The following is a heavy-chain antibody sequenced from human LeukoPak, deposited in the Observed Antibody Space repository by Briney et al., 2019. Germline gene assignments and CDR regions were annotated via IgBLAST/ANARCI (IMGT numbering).Heavy chain of an antibody. J-gene: IGHJ4*02. V-gene: IGHV3-48*01. CDR3: ARGSTYYDSSGQVPFDY. CDR1: GFTFSSYS. Sequence: GGSLRLSCAASGFTFSSYSMNWVRQAPGKGLEWVSYISSSSSTIYYADSVKGRFTISRDNAKNSPYLQMNSLRAEDTAVYYCARGSTYYDSSGQVPFDYWGQGTLVTVSS. D-gene: IGHD3-22*01. CDR2: ISSSSSTI.